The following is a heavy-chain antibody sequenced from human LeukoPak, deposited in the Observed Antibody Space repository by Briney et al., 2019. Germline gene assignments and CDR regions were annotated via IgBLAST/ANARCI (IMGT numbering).Heavy chain of an antibody. D-gene: IGHD1-7*01. V-gene: IGHV4-39*07. CDR2: IYYSGTT. Sequence: AETLSLPCTVSGDPVNSYDLYCARGPQAPGKGLVCNGTIYYSGTTNYNPSLKSRVTISVDTSKNQFSLTVYSVTAADTAVYYFASTGTNVRYYFDSWGQGTLVTVSS. CDR3: ASTGTNVRYYFDS. CDR1: GDPVNSYDLY. J-gene: IGHJ4*02.